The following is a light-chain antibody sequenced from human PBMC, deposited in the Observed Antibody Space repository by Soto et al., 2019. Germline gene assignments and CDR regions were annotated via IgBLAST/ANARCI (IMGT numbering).Light chain of an antibody. CDR1: SSDVGSYNR. Sequence: LTQPPSVSGSLGQSVTISCTGTSSDVGSYNRVSWYQQPPGTAPKLMIYEVSNRPSGVPDRFSGSKSGNTASLTISGLQAEDEADYYCSSYTSSSTYVFGTGTKVTVL. J-gene: IGLJ1*01. CDR3: SSYTSSSTYV. V-gene: IGLV2-18*02. CDR2: EVS.